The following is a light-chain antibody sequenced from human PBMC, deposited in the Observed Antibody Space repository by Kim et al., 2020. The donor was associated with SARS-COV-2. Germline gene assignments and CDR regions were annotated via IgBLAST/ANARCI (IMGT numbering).Light chain of an antibody. CDR2: AAS. V-gene: IGKV1-17*03. Sequence: DIQMTQSPSAMSASVGDRVTITCRASQDITNYLGWFQQKPGKVPKRLMYAASSLQSGVPSRFSGSGSGTEFTLTISSLQPEDFATYYCLQHKNCPPTFGQGTKLEI. CDR1: QDITNY. J-gene: IGKJ2*01. CDR3: LQHKNCPPT.